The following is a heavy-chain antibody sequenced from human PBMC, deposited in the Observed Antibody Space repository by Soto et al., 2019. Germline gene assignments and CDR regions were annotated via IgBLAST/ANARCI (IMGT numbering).Heavy chain of an antibody. CDR1: GFTFSNHW. D-gene: IGHD1-20*01. V-gene: IGHV3-7*04. J-gene: IGHJ4*02. CDR3: ARDWYMDY. Sequence: EVQLVESGGGLVQPGESLRLSCAASGFTFSNHWINWIRQTPGRGLEWLAVIKQDGSEKYYVDSVKGRFTVSRDNAMNSAYLQMNSLRGDDTAVYYCARDWYMDYWGQGTLVTVSS. CDR2: IKQDGSEK.